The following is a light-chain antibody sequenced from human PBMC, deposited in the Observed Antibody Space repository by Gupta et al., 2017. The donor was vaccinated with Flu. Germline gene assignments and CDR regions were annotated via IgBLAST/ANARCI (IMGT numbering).Light chain of an antibody. CDR2: EVA. J-gene: IGLJ2*01. CDR3: SCTSYRVVNTLV. CDR1: SSDIGVYNY. Sequence: SALTQPASVSGSPGQSITISCMGTSSDIGVYNYVSWDQQHPFKAPNLIIYEVANRPSEASDRFSGSKSANTASLAIAGLQADDEGDYYCSCTSYRVVNTLVFGGGTKLTVL. V-gene: IGLV2-14*01.